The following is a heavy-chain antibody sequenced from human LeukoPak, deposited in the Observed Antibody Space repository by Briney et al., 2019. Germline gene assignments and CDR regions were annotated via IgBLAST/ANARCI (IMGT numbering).Heavy chain of an antibody. CDR1: GFTFSIYA. CDR2: ISGSGGST. Sequence: GGSLRLSCAASGFTFSIYAMSWVRQAPGKGLEWVSAISGSGGSTYYADSVKGRFTISRDNAKNSLYLQMNSLRAEDTAVYYCARDRVSTTYYMDVWGQGTTVIISS. V-gene: IGHV3-23*01. J-gene: IGHJ6*03. D-gene: IGHD2-2*01. CDR3: ARDRVSTTYYMDV.